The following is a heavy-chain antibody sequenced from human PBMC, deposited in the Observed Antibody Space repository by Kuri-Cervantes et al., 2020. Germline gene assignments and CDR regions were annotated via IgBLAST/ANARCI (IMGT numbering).Heavy chain of an antibody. J-gene: IGHJ4*02. CDR3: ARTPRYSSSYFDY. Sequence: GGSLRLSCAASGFTFSSYAMHWVRQAPGKGLEWVAVISYDGSNKYYADSVKGRFTISRDNSKSTLYLQMNSLRAEDTAVYYCARTPRYSSSYFDYWGQGTLVTVSS. CDR2: ISYDGSNK. D-gene: IGHD6-13*01. V-gene: IGHV3-30*01. CDR1: GFTFSSYA.